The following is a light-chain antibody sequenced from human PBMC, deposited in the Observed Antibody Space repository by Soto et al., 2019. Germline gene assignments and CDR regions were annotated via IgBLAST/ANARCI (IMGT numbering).Light chain of an antibody. CDR3: QQYNNWPRT. V-gene: IGKV3-15*01. CDR1: QSVSSN. Sequence: EIVMTQSPATLSVSPGERATLSCRASQSVSSNLAWYQQKPGQAPRLLLYGASTRATGNPARFSGSGSATEFTLTISSLQSEDFAVYYCQQYNNWPRTFGQGTKVEIK. J-gene: IGKJ1*01. CDR2: GAS.